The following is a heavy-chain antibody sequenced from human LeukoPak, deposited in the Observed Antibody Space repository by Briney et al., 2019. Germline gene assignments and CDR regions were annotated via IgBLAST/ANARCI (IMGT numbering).Heavy chain of an antibody. Sequence: GGSLRLSCAVSGFSLSDYWMHWVRQAPGKGLVWVSRIGPDGSGTTYADSVKGRFTISRDNSKNTLYLQMNSLRAEDTAVYYCARDAGRYFDWLGYWGQGTLVTVSS. D-gene: IGHD3-9*01. J-gene: IGHJ4*02. CDR3: ARDAGRYFDWLGY. CDR1: GFSLSDYW. V-gene: IGHV3-74*03. CDR2: IGPDGSGT.